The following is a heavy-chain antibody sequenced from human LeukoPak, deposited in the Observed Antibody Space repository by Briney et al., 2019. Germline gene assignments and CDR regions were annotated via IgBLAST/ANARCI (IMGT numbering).Heavy chain of an antibody. CDR1: GVSISSGDYY. Sequence: SETLSLTCTVSGVSISSGDYYWSWIRQPPGKGLEWIGYIYYSGSTYYNPSLKSRVTISVDTSKNQFSLKLSSVTAADTAVYYCARQKHDSSGYLDDFDIWGQGTMVTVSS. D-gene: IGHD3-22*01. V-gene: IGHV4-30-4*01. CDR3: ARQKHDSSGYLDDFDI. CDR2: IYYSGST. J-gene: IGHJ3*02.